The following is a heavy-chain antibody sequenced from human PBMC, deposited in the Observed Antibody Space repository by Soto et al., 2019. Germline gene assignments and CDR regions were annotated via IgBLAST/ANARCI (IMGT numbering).Heavy chain of an antibody. D-gene: IGHD3-22*01. J-gene: IGHJ4*02. CDR1: GGSISSGDYY. Sequence: PSETLSLTCTVSGGSISSGDYYWSWIRQPPGKSLEWIGYIYYSGSTYYNPSLKSRVTISVDTSKNQFSLKLSSVTAADTAVYYCARAEYYYDSSGYYGYYFDYWGQGTLVTVSS. V-gene: IGHV4-30-4*01. CDR2: IYYSGST. CDR3: ARAEYYYDSSGYYGYYFDY.